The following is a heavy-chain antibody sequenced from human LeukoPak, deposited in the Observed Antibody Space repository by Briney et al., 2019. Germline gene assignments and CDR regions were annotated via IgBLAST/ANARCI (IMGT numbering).Heavy chain of an antibody. CDR1: GYTFTNYY. Sequence: GASVKVSCKASGYTFTNYYMHWVRQAPGQGLEWMGIINPSGGSTTYAQKFQGRVTMTRDTSISTAYMELNRLRSDDTAIYYCASVAARRDLRPPVPWGQGTLVTVSS. CDR3: ASVAARRDLRPPVP. V-gene: IGHV1-46*01. J-gene: IGHJ5*02. D-gene: IGHD6-6*01. CDR2: INPSGGST.